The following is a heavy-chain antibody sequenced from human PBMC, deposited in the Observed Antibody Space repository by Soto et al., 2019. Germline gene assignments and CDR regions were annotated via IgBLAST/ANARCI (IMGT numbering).Heavy chain of an antibody. CDR2: IYQSGST. V-gene: IGHV4-38-2*01. CDR3: GRLTLTHESDH. J-gene: IGHJ5*02. Sequence: SETVSLTCAVSGHSIISAYIWDWSRQPPGKGLVWLGTIYQSGSTYHNPSLKSRVTISVETPKNQYFLKLRSVTAADTAVYFCGRLTLTHESDHWGQGTRVNVSS. CDR1: GHSIISAYI.